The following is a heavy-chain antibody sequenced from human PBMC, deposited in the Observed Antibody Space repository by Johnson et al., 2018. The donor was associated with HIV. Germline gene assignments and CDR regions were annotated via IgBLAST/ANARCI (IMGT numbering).Heavy chain of an antibody. V-gene: IGHV3-7*05. CDR3: ARDFATMIVVVPYAFDI. J-gene: IGHJ3*02. Sequence: MLLVESGGGVVQPGRSLRLSCAASGFTFTNYGMHWVRQAPGKGLEWVANIKQDGSEKYYVDSVKGRFTISRDNAKNSLYLQMNSVRAEDTAVYYCARDFATMIVVVPYAFDIWGQGTMVTVSS. CDR2: IKQDGSEK. D-gene: IGHD3-22*01. CDR1: GFTFTNYG.